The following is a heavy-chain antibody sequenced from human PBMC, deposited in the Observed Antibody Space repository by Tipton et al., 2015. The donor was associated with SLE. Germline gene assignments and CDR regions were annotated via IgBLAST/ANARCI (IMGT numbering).Heavy chain of an antibody. CDR3: ARDDFAPDYYMDV. CDR1: GFTFSSYA. V-gene: IGHV3-21*01. Sequence: GSLRLSCAASGFTFSSYAMSWVRQAPGKGLEWVSSISSTSTYIYYADSVKGRFTISRDNAENLVYLQMTSLRAEDTALYYCARDDFAPDYYMDVWGNGTTVTVSS. J-gene: IGHJ6*03. D-gene: IGHD3-3*01. CDR2: ISSTSTYI.